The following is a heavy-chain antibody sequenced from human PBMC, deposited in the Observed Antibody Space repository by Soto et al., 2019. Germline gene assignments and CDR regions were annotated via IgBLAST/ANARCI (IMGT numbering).Heavy chain of an antibody. Sequence: SGTLADPYAVVSAPSIVSCYCWGRLRHSPGKGPEWIGSVFYTGFTSYNPSLESRVSVSVDTSKSQFSLKLRAVTAADTAVYYRATPEIGYTCPDSAHW. J-gene: IGHJ1*01. V-gene: IGHV4-39*01. CDR3: ATPEIGYTCPDSAH. D-gene: IGHD2-15*01. CDR1: SAPSIVSCYC. CDR2: VFYTGFT.